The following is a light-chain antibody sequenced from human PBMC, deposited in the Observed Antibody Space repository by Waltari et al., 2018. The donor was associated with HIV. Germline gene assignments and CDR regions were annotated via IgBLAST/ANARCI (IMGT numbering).Light chain of an antibody. V-gene: IGLV3-1*01. Sequence: SYELTQPPSVSASHGKTARIPSQGDNLGPKYACWYQHKPSQSPVRVIYQYSERPTGNPERFSGSNSVTTDTLSSGRTHGMEEAGYCCQAWYSSTVGCGGGTKLTVL. CDR3: QAWYSSTVG. CDR1: NLGPKY. CDR2: QYS. J-gene: IGLJ2*01.